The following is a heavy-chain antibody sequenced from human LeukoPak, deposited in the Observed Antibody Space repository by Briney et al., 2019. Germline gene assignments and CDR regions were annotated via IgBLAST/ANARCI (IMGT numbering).Heavy chain of an antibody. Sequence: GASVKVSCKASGGTFSRYAISWVRQAPGQGLEWMGGIIPIFGTANYAQKFQGRVTITADESTSTAYMEVSSLRSEDTAVYYCASLGMHTLRDGIAAAGNYDYWGQGTLVTVSS. CDR2: IIPIFGTA. CDR1: GGTFSRYA. J-gene: IGHJ4*02. D-gene: IGHD6-13*01. CDR3: ASLGMHTLRDGIAAAGNYDY. V-gene: IGHV1-69*13.